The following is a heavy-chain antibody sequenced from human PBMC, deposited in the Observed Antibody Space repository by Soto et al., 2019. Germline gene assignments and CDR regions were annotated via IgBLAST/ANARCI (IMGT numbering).Heavy chain of an antibody. Sequence: PWETLPLTCTVAGVSISSYYWSWIRQPPGKGLGWIGYIYYSGNTNYNPSLKSRVTISVDTSKNQFSLKLSSVTATDTAVYYCARVLRERSGFTGSLDYYYYYYMDVWGEGTTVTVSS. D-gene: IGHD3-9*01. CDR3: ARVLRERSGFTGSLDYYYYYYMDV. CDR2: IYYSGNT. V-gene: IGHV4-59*08. J-gene: IGHJ6*03. CDR1: GVSISSYY.